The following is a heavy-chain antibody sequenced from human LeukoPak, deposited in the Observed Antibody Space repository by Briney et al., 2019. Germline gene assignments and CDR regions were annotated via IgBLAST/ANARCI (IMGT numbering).Heavy chain of an antibody. CDR1: GFTFSSYW. J-gene: IGHJ4*02. V-gene: IGHV3-7*01. Sequence: PGGSLRLSCAASGFTFSSYWMSWVRQAPGKGLEWVANIKQDGSEKYYVDSVKGRFTISRDNAKNSLYLLMNSLRAEDTAVYYCARDNSHDFWSGYLDYWGQGTLVTVSS. D-gene: IGHD3-3*01. CDR2: IKQDGSEK. CDR3: ARDNSHDFWSGYLDY.